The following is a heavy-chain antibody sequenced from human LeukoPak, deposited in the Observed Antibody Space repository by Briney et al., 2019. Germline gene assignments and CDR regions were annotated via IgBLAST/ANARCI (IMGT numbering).Heavy chain of an antibody. CDR1: GGSISSGGYY. V-gene: IGHV4-31*03. CDR2: IYYSGST. J-gene: IGHJ4*02. Sequence: SQTLSLACTVSGGSISSGGYYWSWIRQHPGKGLEWIGYIYYSGSTYYNPSLKSRVTISVDTSKNQFSLKLSSVTAADTAVYYCARVRVDYGDYNFDYWGQGTLVTVSS. CDR3: ARVRVDYGDYNFDY. D-gene: IGHD4-17*01.